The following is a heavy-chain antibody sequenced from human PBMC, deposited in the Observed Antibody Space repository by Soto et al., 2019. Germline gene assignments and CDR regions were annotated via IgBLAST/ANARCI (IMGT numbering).Heavy chain of an antibody. CDR3: ASAKAVVHAAVGI. Sequence: VTLRLSCPPSAFTFSTSAMIWVHHAPVQGLEWVASMSANGGSRGGTYYADSVKGRLTSSRKNAKSIVYLQLDSLTGADTAVYYCASAKAVVHAAVGIWRQGKMVIVSS. CDR2: MSANGGSRGGT. V-gene: IGHV3-23*01. J-gene: IGHJ3*02. D-gene: IGHD2-8*02. CDR1: AFTFSTSA.